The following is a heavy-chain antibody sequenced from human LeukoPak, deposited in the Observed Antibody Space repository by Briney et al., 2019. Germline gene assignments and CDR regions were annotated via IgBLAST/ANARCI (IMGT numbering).Heavy chain of an antibody. J-gene: IGHJ6*04. V-gene: IGHV3-38-3*01. CDR3: AELGITMIGGV. CDR1: GFTVSSNE. Sequence: TGGSLRLSCAASGFTVSSNEMRWVRQAPGKGLEWVSSISGGSTNYAKKGRFTFSRDTSKNTLHLQMNSLRVEDTAVYYCAELGITMIGGVWGKGTTVTISS. CDR2: ISGGST. D-gene: IGHD3-10*02.